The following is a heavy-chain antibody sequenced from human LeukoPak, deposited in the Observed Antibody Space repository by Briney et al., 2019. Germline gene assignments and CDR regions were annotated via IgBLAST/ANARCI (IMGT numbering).Heavy chain of an antibody. Sequence: GESLKISCKGSGNSFTSYWIGWVRQMPGKGLEWMGIIYPGDSDTRYSPSFQGQVTISVDRSISTAYLQWSSLKASDTAIYYCARRPLHSQNWLAPWGQGTLVTVSS. CDR3: ARRPLHSQNWLAP. CDR2: IYPGDSDT. J-gene: IGHJ5*02. V-gene: IGHV5-51*01. CDR1: GNSFTSYW.